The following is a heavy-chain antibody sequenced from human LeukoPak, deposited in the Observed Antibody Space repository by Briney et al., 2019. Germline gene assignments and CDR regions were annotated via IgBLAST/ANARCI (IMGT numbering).Heavy chain of an antibody. D-gene: IGHD1-26*01. J-gene: IGHJ4*02. CDR1: GFTFSGFW. CDR3: ASGIVGAHRDGIEYYFDY. Sequence: GGSLRLSCAASGFTFSGFWMHWVRQAPGKGLVWVSCISFDGSDAPYAHSVKGRFTISRDNAKNSLSLQMNSLRAEDTAVYYCASGIVGAHRDGIEYYFDYWGQGTLVTVSS. CDR2: ISFDGSDA. V-gene: IGHV3-74*01.